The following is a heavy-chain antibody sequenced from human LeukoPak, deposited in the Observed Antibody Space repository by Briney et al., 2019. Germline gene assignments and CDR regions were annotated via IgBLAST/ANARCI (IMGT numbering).Heavy chain of an antibody. CDR3: ARNSAVATSRSWFDP. CDR1: DGSISNYY. Sequence: SETLSLTCSVFDGSISNYYWSWIRQPPGKGLEWIGYAYYSGSTTYNPSLESRVTISVDTSKNQFSLKPTAVTAADTAVYYCARNSAVATSRSWFDPWGQGTLVTVSS. J-gene: IGHJ5*02. D-gene: IGHD6-19*01. V-gene: IGHV4-59*08. CDR2: AYYSGST.